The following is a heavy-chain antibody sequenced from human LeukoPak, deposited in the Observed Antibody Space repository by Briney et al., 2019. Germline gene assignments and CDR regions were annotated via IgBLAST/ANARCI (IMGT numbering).Heavy chain of an antibody. J-gene: IGHJ5*02. D-gene: IGHD2-2*01. Sequence: SETLSLTCAVYGGSFSGYYWSWIRQHPGKGLEWIGYIYYSGSTYYNPSLKSRVTISVDTSKNQFSLKLSSVTAADTAVYYCAREQVPAPNWFDPWGQGTLVTVSS. CDR1: GGSFSGYY. V-gene: IGHV4-31*11. CDR3: AREQVPAPNWFDP. CDR2: IYYSGST.